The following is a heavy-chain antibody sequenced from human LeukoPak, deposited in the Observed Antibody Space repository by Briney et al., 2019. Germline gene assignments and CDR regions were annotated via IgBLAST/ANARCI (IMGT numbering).Heavy chain of an antibody. Sequence: ASVKVSCKASGYTFTGYYMHWVRQAPGQGLEWMGWINPNSGGTNYAQKFRGRVTMTRDTSISTAYMELSRLRSDDTAVYYCARREDYYDSSGYAFDYWGQGTLVTVSS. J-gene: IGHJ4*02. V-gene: IGHV1-2*02. CDR3: ARREDYYDSSGYAFDY. CDR2: INPNSGGT. D-gene: IGHD3-22*01. CDR1: GYTFTGYY.